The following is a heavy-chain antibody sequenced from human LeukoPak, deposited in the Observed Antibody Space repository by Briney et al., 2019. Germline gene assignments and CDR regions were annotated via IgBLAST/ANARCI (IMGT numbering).Heavy chain of an antibody. V-gene: IGHV3-23*01. CDR1: GFTFSSYA. CDR3: AKDHRRGYSGYDDYYYYMDV. CDR2: ISGSGGST. J-gene: IGHJ6*03. Sequence: GGSLRLSCAASGFTFSSYAMSWVRQAPGKGLEWVSAISGSGGSTYYADSVKGRFTISRDNSKNTLYLQMNSLRAEDTAVYYCAKDHRRGYSGYDDYYYYMDVWGKGTTVTVSS. D-gene: IGHD5-12*01.